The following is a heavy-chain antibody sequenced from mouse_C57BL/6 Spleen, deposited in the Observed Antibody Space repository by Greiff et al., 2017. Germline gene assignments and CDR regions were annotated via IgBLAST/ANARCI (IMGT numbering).Heavy chain of an antibody. D-gene: IGHD1-1*01. J-gene: IGHJ1*03. V-gene: IGHV1-50*01. CDR1: GYTFTSYW. CDR3: ARSGLYYGSSYRYFDV. Sequence: VQLQQPGAELVKPGASVKLSCKASGYTFTSYWMQWVKQRPGQGLEWLGEIDPSDSYTNYNQKFKGKATLTVDTSSSTAYMQLSSLTSEDSAVYYCARSGLYYGSSYRYFDVWGTGTTVTVSS. CDR2: IDPSDSYT.